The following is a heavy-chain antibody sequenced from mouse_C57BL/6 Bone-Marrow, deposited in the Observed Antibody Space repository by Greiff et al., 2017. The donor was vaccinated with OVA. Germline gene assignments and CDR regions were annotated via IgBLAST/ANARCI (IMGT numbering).Heavy chain of an antibody. V-gene: IGHV14-2*01. CDR2: IDPEDGET. Sequence: VQLQQSGAELVKPGASVKLSCTASGFNIKDYYMHWVKQRTEQGLEWIGRIDPEDGETKYAPNFQGKATITADTSSNTADLQLSSLTSEDTAVYYCARRGAEEFDYWGQGTLVTVSA. CDR3: ARRGAEEFDY. CDR1: GFNIKDYY. J-gene: IGHJ3*01.